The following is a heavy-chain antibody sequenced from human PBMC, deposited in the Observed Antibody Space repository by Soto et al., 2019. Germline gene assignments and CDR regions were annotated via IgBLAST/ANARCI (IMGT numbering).Heavy chain of an antibody. CDR3: ARGPPMQIFGVVTAIGTSGLDY. D-gene: IGHD3-3*01. Sequence: PSETLSLTCAVYGGSFSGYYWSWIRQPPGKGLEWIGEINHSGSTNYNPSLKSRVTISVDTSKNQFSLKLSSVTAADTAVYYCARGPPMQIFGVVTAIGTSGLDYWGQGTLVTVSS. V-gene: IGHV4-34*01. CDR2: INHSGST. CDR1: GGSFSGYY. J-gene: IGHJ4*02.